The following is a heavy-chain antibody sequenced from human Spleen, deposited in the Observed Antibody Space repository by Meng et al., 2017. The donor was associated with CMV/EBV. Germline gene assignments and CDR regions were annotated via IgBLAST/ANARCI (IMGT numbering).Heavy chain of an antibody. CDR3: AREYHLLSRWFDP. J-gene: IGHJ5*02. V-gene: IGHV4-31*02. Sequence: VSGGPINNDAYSWPWIRQRPGKGLEWIGYIFNSGSTYYNPSLKSRVTMSLDTSKNQFSLKLSSVTAADTAMYFCAREYHLLSRWFDPWGQGTLVTVSS. CDR2: IFNSGST. CDR1: GGPINNDAYS. D-gene: IGHD2-2*01.